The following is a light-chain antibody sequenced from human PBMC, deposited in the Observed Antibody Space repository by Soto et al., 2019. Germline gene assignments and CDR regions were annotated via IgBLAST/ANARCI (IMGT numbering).Light chain of an antibody. J-gene: IGLJ1*01. CDR1: SSDVGGYNY. CDR2: AVS. V-gene: IGLV2-14*03. CDR3: GSYTNLNSCHIV. Sequence: QSVLTQPASVSGSPGQSITISCTGTSSDVGGYNYVSWYQHHPGKAPKLLIYAVSNRPSGVSNRFSGSKSDNTASLTISGLQPEDVSFYYCGSYTNLNSCHIVFVSGSIVT.